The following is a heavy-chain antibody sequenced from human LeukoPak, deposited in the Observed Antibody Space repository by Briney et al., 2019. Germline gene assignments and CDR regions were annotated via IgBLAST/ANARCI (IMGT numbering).Heavy chain of an antibody. D-gene: IGHD3-9*01. Sequence: GGTLRLSCAASGFTFSSCGMHWVREAPGKGLEGVAVIWYDGSNKYYADSVKGRFTISRDNSKNTLYLQMNSLRAEDTAVYYCAREVHTGYYLDYWGQGTLVTVSS. CDR1: GFTFSSCG. J-gene: IGHJ4*02. CDR3: AREVHTGYYLDY. V-gene: IGHV3-33*01. CDR2: IWYDGSNK.